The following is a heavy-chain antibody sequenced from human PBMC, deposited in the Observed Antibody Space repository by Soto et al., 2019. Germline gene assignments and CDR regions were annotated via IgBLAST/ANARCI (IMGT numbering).Heavy chain of an antibody. J-gene: IGHJ6*02. CDR1: GGSISSYY. CDR2: INHSGST. D-gene: IGHD3-10*01. CDR3: ARAHKVLLWFGELFASYYYYGMDV. V-gene: IGHV4-34*01. Sequence: SETLSLTCTVSGGSISSYYWSWIRQPPGKGLEWIGEINHSGSTNYNPSLKSRVTISVDTSKNQFSLKLSSVTAADTAVYYCARAHKVLLWFGELFASYYYYGMDVWGQRTTVTVSS.